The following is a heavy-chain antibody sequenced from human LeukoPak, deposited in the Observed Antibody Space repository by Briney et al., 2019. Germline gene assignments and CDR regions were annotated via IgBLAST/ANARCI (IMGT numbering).Heavy chain of an antibody. CDR3: AKQGPARIPIVVVTAMAH. V-gene: IGHV3-48*01. J-gene: IGHJ4*02. CDR1: EFAFSTYN. D-gene: IGHD2-21*02. Sequence: PGGSLRLSCAASEFAFSTYNMNWVRQAPGKGLEWVSYISTGSSTTYYADSVKGRFTISRDNVENSLYLQMNSLRAEDTAVHYCAKQGPARIPIVVVTAMAHWGQGTLVTVSS. CDR2: ISTGSSTT.